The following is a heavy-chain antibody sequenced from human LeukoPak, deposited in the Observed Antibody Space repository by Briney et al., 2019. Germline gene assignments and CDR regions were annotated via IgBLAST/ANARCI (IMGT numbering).Heavy chain of an antibody. Sequence: GGSLRLSCAASGFTFSSYAMSWVRQAPGKGLEWASAISGSGGSTYYADSVKGRFTISRDNSKNTLYLQMNSLRAEDTAVYYCAKDRPIFGVVKGNDYWGQGTLVTVSS. V-gene: IGHV3-23*01. J-gene: IGHJ4*02. D-gene: IGHD3-3*01. CDR1: GFTFSSYA. CDR3: AKDRPIFGVVKGNDY. CDR2: ISGSGGST.